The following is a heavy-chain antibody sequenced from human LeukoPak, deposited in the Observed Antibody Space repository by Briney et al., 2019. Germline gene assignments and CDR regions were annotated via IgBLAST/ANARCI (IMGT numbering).Heavy chain of an antibody. V-gene: IGHV4-39*02. Sequence: SETLSLTCTVSGGSISSSTYYWGWIRQPPGEGLEWIGAIYYSGTTYYNPSLRSRVTISVDTSKNHFSLKLSSVTAADTALYHCASAPRQGSIGGLDYWGQGTLVTVSS. CDR1: GGSISSSTYY. D-gene: IGHD3-16*01. CDR2: IYYSGTT. CDR3: ASAPRQGSIGGLDY. J-gene: IGHJ4*02.